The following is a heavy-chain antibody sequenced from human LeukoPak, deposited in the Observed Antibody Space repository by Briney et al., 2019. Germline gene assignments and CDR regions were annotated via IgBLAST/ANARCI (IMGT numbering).Heavy chain of an antibody. CDR2: IDWDEDK. J-gene: IGHJ5*02. D-gene: IGHD2-2*02. CDR1: GFSLSTSGMR. V-gene: IGHV2-70*04. CDR3: ARSYCSSTSCYTDWFDP. Sequence: SGPTLVKPTQTLTLTCTFSGFSLSTSGMRVSWIRQPPGKALEWLARIDWDEDKFYSTSLKTRLTISKDTSKNQVVLTMTNMDPVDTATYYCARSYCSSTSCYTDWFDPWGQGTLVTVSS.